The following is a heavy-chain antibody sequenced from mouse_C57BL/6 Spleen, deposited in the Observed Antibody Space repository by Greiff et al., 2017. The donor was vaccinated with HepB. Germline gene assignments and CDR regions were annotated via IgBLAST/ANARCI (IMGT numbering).Heavy chain of an antibody. CDR1: GFNINNSY. J-gene: IGHJ4*01. D-gene: IGHD1-1*01. CDR3: TRDYGSSFYAMDY. Sequence: VQLQQSVAELVRPGASVKLSCTASGFNINNSYMHWVKQRPEQGLEWIGRIDPANGNTNYAPKFQGKATMTADTSSNTAYMQLSSLTSEDSAIYYCTRDYGSSFYAMDYWGQGTSVTVSS. CDR2: IDPANGNT. V-gene: IGHV14-3*01.